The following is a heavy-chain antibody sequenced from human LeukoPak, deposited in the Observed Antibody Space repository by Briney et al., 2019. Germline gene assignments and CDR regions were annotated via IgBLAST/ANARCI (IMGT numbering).Heavy chain of an antibody. CDR2: ISGSGGST. V-gene: IGHV3-23*01. CDR1: GFTFDDYG. Sequence: PGGSLRLSCAASGFTFDDYGMSWVRQAPGKGLEWVSAISGSGGSTYYADSVKGRFTISRDNSKNTLYLQMNSLRAEDTAVYYCAKDLKIQLWTGGQGTLVTVSS. J-gene: IGHJ4*02. CDR3: AKDLKIQLWT. D-gene: IGHD5-18*01.